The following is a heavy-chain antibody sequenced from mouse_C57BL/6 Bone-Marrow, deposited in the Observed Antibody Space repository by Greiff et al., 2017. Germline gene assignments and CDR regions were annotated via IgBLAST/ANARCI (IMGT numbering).Heavy chain of an antibody. V-gene: IGHV1-61*01. CDR2: IYPSDSET. D-gene: IGHD2-4*01. J-gene: IGHJ3*01. Sequence: QVQLQQPGAELVRPGSSVKLSCKASGYTFTSYWMDWVKQRPGQGLEWVGNIYPSDSETHYNQTFKDKATLTVDKSSSTAYMQLGSLTSEDSAVYYCARWRLYYDYDWGQGTLVTVSA. CDR3: ARWRLYYDYD. CDR1: GYTFTSYW.